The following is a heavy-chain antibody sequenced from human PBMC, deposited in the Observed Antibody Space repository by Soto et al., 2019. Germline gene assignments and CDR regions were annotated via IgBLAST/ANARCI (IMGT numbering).Heavy chain of an antibody. CDR1: GFIFSSYG. V-gene: IGHV3-33*01. CDR2: IWYDGSNK. J-gene: IGHJ5*02. Sequence: GGSLRLSCEASGFIFSSYGMHWVRRAPGKGLEWVAVIWYDGSNKNYADSVKGRFTITRDNSKNTLYLQMNSLRVEDTAVYYCASSISWGQGTLVTVSS. CDR3: ASSIS.